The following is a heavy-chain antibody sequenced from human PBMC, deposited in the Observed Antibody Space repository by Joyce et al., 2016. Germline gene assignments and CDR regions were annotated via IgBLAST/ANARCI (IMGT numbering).Heavy chain of an antibody. V-gene: IGHV3-23*01. D-gene: IGHD3-10*01. CDR3: AARSGSGTYF. Sequence: EVKVLESGGGLVQPGGSLRLSCAASAFTFSNSAVNWVRQAPGTGLEWVSGVSSSSDEIFYADSVKGRFTRSRDKSKKTVSLQMNSLRAGDTAIYYCAARSGSGTYFWGQGTPVTVS. CDR1: AFTFSNSA. J-gene: IGHJ4*02. CDR2: VSSSSDEI.